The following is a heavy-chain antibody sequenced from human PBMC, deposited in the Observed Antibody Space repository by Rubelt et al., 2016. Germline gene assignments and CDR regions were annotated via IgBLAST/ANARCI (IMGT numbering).Heavy chain of an antibody. CDR2: ISGSGGST. Sequence: EVQLLESGGGLVQPGGSLRLSCAASGFTFSSYAMSWVSQAPGKGLEWVSAISGSGGSTYYADSVKGRFTISRDKSKNTLDLQMNSLRAEDTAVYYCAKGTGPRRGGTDYWGQGTLVTVSS. J-gene: IGHJ4*02. D-gene: IGHD3/OR15-3a*01. CDR3: AKGTGPRRGGTDY. V-gene: IGHV3-23*01. CDR1: GFTFSSYA.